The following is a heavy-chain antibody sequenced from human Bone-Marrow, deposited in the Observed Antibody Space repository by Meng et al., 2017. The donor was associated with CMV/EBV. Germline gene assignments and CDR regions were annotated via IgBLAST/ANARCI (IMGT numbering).Heavy chain of an antibody. CDR2: ISYDGSNK. D-gene: IGHD3-22*01. Sequence: GGSLRLSCAASGLTFTTYAMHWVRQAPGKGLEWVAVISYDGSNKYYADSVKGRFTISRDNAKNSLYLQMNSLRAEDTALYYCVKSGDYDSSGYYGMDVWGQGTTVTVSS. V-gene: IGHV3-30-3*01. J-gene: IGHJ6*02. CDR3: VKSGDYDSSGYYGMDV. CDR1: GLTFTTYA.